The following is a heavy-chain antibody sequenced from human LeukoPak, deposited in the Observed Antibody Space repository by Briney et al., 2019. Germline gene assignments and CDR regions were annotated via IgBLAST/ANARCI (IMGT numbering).Heavy chain of an antibody. CDR3: ARQTDYYDSSGYYIDAFDI. J-gene: IGHJ3*02. D-gene: IGHD3-22*01. CDR1: GGSISSSSYY. V-gene: IGHV4-39*01. Sequence: PSETLSITCTVSGGSISSSSYYWGWIRQPPGKGLEWIGSIYYSGSTYYNPSLKSRVTISVDTSKNQFSLKLSSVTAADTAVYYCARQTDYYDSSGYYIDAFDIWGQGTMVTVSS. CDR2: IYYSGST.